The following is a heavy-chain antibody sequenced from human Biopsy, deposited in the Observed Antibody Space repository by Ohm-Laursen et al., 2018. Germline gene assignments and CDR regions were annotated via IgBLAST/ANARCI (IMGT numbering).Heavy chain of an antibody. D-gene: IGHD3-22*01. CDR1: GYTFTGYH. J-gene: IGHJ5*02. CDR2: INAKTGDT. Sequence: GSSVKVSCKASGYTFTGYHVHWVRQAPGQGLEWMGWINAKTGDTNYAQKFQGRVTMTRDTSISTAYVDLSSLRSDDTAGYYCTRGGYYYDSLAYYYWFDPWGQGTLVTASS. CDR3: TRGGYYYDSLAYYYWFDP. V-gene: IGHV1-2*02.